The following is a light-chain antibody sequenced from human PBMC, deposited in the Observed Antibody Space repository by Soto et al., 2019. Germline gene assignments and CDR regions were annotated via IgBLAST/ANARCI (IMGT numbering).Light chain of an antibody. V-gene: IGKV3-20*01. Sequence: EIVLTQSPGTLSSSPGERATLSCRASQTVTSNYLAWYQQKPGQAPRLLFFGASIRATGLPDRFSGGGSGTDFTLTISRLEPEDFAVYYCQQYGSSPGTCGQGTKVEVK. CDR1: QTVTSNY. CDR3: QQYGSSPGT. J-gene: IGKJ1*01. CDR2: GAS.